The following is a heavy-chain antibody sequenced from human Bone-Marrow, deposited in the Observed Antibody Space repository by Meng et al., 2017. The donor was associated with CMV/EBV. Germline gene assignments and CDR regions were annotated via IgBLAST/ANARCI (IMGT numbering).Heavy chain of an antibody. D-gene: IGHD3-22*01. CDR2: IWYDGSNK. CDR3: AKEKYYDSTGYYGY. V-gene: IGHV3-33*06. J-gene: IGHJ4*02. CDR1: GFSFSTYG. Sequence: SGFSFSTYGMNWVRQAPGKGLEWVAVIWYDGSNKYYADSVKGRFTISRDNSKNTLYLQMNSLRAEDTAVYYCAKEKYYDSTGYYGYWGQGTLVTVSS.